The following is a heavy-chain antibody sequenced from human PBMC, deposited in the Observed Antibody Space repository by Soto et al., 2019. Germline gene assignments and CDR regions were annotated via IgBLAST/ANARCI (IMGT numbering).Heavy chain of an antibody. J-gene: IGHJ6*02. V-gene: IGHV1-69*06. D-gene: IGHD1-26*01. CDR3: ARVSVNERKYYENYMHS. CDR2: IIPIFGTA. Sequence: SVKVSCKASGATFSSYAISWVRQAPGQGLEWMGGIIPIFGTANYAQKFQGRVTITADKSTSTAYMELSSLRSEDTAVYYCARVSVNERKYYENYMHSWRQATTVTV. CDR1: GATFSSYA.